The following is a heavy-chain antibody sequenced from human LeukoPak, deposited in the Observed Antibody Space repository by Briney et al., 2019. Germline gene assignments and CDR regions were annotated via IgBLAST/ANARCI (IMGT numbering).Heavy chain of an antibody. CDR1: RFTFSSYS. CDR2: ITSSSSYI. Sequence: GGSLRLSCAASRFTFSSYSMNWVRQAPGKGLEWVSSITSSSSYIYYADSVKGRFTISGDNAKNSLYLQMNSLRPEDTALYYCSTGPRSLPYWGPGTLVTVSS. J-gene: IGHJ4*01. CDR3: STGPRSLPY. D-gene: IGHD4-23*01. V-gene: IGHV3-21*04.